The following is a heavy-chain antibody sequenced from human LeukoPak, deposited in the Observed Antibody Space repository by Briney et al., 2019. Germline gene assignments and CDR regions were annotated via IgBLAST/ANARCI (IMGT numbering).Heavy chain of an antibody. V-gene: IGHV3-30*02. D-gene: IGHD2-2*01. CDR2: MQYDGSVE. CDR3: AKDVPAAYFDY. J-gene: IGHJ4*02. CDR1: GFSFSNYG. Sequence: GGSLRLSCVASGFSFSNYGTHWVRQAPGKGLEWVTFMQYDGSVEFYADSVKGRFTISRDNSKNTVYLQMTSLRADDTAVYFCAKDVPAAYFDYWGQGTLVTVSS.